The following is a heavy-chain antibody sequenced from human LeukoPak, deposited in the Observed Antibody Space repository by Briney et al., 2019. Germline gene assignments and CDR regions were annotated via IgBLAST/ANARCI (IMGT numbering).Heavy chain of an antibody. D-gene: IGHD3-10*01. CDR3: AMTGGGGRVDYFDY. Sequence: PGGSLRLSCAASGFTFRSYTMNWVRQTPGKGLEWVSSIRSSWSDIYNADSVKGRFTISRDNTKNSLYLQMNSLRAEDTAVYYCAMTGGGGRVDYFDYWGQGTLDTVSS. CDR1: GFTFRSYT. CDR2: IRSSWSDI. V-gene: IGHV3-21*01. J-gene: IGHJ4*02.